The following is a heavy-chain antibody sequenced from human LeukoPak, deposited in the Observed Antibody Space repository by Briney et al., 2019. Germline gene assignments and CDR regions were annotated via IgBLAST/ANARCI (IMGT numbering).Heavy chain of an antibody. CDR2: INPNSGGT. CDR3: ASGDSSGWYFYYYGMDV. CDR1: GYTFTGYY. D-gene: IGHD6-19*01. J-gene: IGHJ6*02. Sequence: ASVKVSCKASGYTFTGYYMHWVRQAPGQGLEWMGWINPNSGGTNYAQKFQGRVTMTRDTSISTAYMELSRLRSDDTAVYYCASGDSSGWYFYYYGMDVWGQGTTVTVSS. V-gene: IGHV1-2*02.